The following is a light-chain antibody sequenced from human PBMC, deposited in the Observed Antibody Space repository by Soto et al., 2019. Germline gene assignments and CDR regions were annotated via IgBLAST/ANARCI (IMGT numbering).Light chain of an antibody. V-gene: IGKV1-6*01. CDR1: RDVGSD. CDR2: AAS. Sequence: QMTQSPSSLSASVGEKIIITCRASRDVGSDVSWYQQKPGQAPKLLIYAASNLYTGVPSRFSGSRSGTEFTLTIRSLQPADFASYYCLQDYGDSWTFGHGTKVDIK. CDR3: LQDYGDSWT. J-gene: IGKJ1*01.